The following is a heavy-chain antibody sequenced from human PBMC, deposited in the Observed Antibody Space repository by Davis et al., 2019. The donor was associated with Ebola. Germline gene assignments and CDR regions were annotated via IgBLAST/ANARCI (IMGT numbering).Heavy chain of an antibody. D-gene: IGHD3-3*01. Sequence: PSETLSLTCTVSGGSISSYYWSWIRQPAGKGLEWIGRIYTSGSTNYNPSLKSRVTISVDTSKNQFSLKLSSVTAADTAVYYCARGKATIFGVVIQPRGFDYWGQGTLVTVSS. CDR1: GGSISSYY. CDR3: ARGKATIFGVVIQPRGFDY. V-gene: IGHV4-4*07. CDR2: IYTSGST. J-gene: IGHJ4*02.